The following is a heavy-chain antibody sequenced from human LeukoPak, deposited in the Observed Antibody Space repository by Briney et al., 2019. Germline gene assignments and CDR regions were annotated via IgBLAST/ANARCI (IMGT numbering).Heavy chain of an antibody. CDR2: ISSSGSTI. J-gene: IGHJ4*02. CDR3: AREYCSGGSCYLFDY. V-gene: IGHV3-11*01. D-gene: IGHD2-15*01. Sequence: GGSLRLSCAASGFTFSDYYMSWIRQAPGKGLEWVSYISSSGSTIYYADSVKGRFTISRDNAKNSLYLQMNSLRAEDTAVYYCAREYCSGGSCYLFDYWGQGTLVTVSS. CDR1: GFTFSDYY.